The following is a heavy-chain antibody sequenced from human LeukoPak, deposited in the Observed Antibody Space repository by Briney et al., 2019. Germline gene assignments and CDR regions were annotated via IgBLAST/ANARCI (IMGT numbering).Heavy chain of an antibody. CDR2: IYSGGST. V-gene: IGHV3-53*01. CDR1: GFTVSSNY. Sequence: PGGSLRLSCAASGFTVSSNYVSWVRQAPGKGLEWVSVIYSGGSTYYADSVKGRFTISRDNSKNTLYLQMNSLRAEDTAVYYCAREHGYSSGWYSLAGAFDIWGQGTMVTVSS. D-gene: IGHD6-19*01. J-gene: IGHJ3*02. CDR3: AREHGYSSGWYSLAGAFDI.